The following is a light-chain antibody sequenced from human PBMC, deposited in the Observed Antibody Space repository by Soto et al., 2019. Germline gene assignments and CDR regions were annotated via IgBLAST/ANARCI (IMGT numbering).Light chain of an antibody. Sequence: DIQMTQSPSTLSASVGDRVTITCRASQTISTYLAWYQQKPGKAPKLLIYKASSLGSGVPSRFSGSGSGTDFTLTISSXQPDDSATYYCQHYNTYTWTFGLGTKVDIK. CDR3: QHYNTYTWT. CDR2: KAS. J-gene: IGKJ1*01. CDR1: QTISTY. V-gene: IGKV1-5*03.